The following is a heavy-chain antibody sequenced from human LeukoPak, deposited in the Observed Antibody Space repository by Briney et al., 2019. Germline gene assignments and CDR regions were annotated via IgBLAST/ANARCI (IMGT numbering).Heavy chain of an antibody. CDR1: GGSFSGYY. CDR3: ARGAARPDY. J-gene: IGHJ4*02. CDR2: INHSGST. V-gene: IGHV4-34*01. D-gene: IGHD6-6*01. Sequence: SETLSLTCAVYGGSFSGYYWSWIRQPPGKGLEWIGEINHSGSTNYNPSLKSRVTISVDTSKNQFSLKLSSVTAADTAVYYCARGAARPDYWGQGTLVTVSS.